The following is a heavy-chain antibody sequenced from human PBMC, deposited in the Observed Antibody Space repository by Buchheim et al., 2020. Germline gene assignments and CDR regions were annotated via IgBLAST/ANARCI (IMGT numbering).Heavy chain of an antibody. V-gene: IGHV3-30*04. Sequence: QVQLVESGGGVVQPGRSLRLSCAASGISFSRYSMHWVRQAPGKGLEWVAVISDDATRTNDADSVRGRFTISRDNSRTTIYLQMGSLRLDDTAVFYCASDLSGGGLDYWGQGTL. CDR1: GISFSRYS. CDR3: ASDLSGGGLDY. D-gene: IGHD2-15*01. CDR2: ISDDATRT. J-gene: IGHJ4*02.